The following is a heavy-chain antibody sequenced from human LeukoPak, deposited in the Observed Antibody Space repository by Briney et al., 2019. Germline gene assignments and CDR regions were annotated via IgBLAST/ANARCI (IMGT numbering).Heavy chain of an antibody. D-gene: IGHD6-6*01. Sequence: GGSLRLSCAASGFTVSSNHMSWVRQAPGKGLEWVSVIYSGGRTYYADSVKGRFTISRDNSKNTLYLQMNSLRAEDTAVYYCSRAGSSPYYYYGMDVWGQGTTVTVSS. J-gene: IGHJ6*02. CDR2: IYSGGRT. V-gene: IGHV3-66*01. CDR3: SRAGSSPYYYYGMDV. CDR1: GFTVSSNH.